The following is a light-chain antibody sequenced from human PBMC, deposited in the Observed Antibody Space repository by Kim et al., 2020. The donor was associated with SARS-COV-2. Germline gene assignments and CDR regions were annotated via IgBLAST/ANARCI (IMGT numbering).Light chain of an antibody. CDR3: QQYATFPIS. Sequence: EIVLTQSPGTLSLSPGERATLSCRASQPLDNSFLAWYQQRPGQAPRLLIYGTSTRYSGIPDRFTAGGSGTEFTLTVARLEPEDFAVYYCQQYATFPISFGPGTKVDIK. CDR1: QPLDNSF. V-gene: IGKV3-20*01. CDR2: GTS. J-gene: IGKJ3*01.